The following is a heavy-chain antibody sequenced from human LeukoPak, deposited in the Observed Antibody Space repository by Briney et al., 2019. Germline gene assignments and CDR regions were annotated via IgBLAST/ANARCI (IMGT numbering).Heavy chain of an antibody. CDR3: ARGGTAAETSGFDH. D-gene: IGHD6-13*01. CDR1: GCTFASHD. Sequence: ASVKVSCKASGCTFASHDIIWVRQATGQGLEYMGWLRTDNDDAGYAEKFQGRANLTRDTSTSTAYMELNSLTFDDTAVYYCARGGTAAETSGFDHWGRGTQVTVSA. J-gene: IGHJ4*01. CDR2: LRTDNDDA. V-gene: IGHV1-8*01.